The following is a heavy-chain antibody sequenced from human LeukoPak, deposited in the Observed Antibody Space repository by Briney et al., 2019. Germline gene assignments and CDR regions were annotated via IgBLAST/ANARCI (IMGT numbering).Heavy chain of an antibody. Sequence: GGSLRLSCAASGFTFSDYYMTWIRQAPGKGLEWVSYISSSSTYTNYADSVKGRFTISRDNAKNALSLQMNSLRAEDTAVYYCARDTKSYFDYWGQGTLVTVSS. J-gene: IGHJ4*02. V-gene: IGHV3-11*05. CDR1: GFTFSDYY. CDR3: ARDTKSYFDY. CDR2: ISSSSTYT. D-gene: IGHD3-3*01.